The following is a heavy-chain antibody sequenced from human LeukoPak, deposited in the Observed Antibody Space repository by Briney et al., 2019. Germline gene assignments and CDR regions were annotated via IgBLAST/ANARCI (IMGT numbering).Heavy chain of an antibody. CDR3: ARAGDKGSVDY. CDR2: IKEDGSEE. Sequence: PGGSLRLSCAASGFTFSSYWMSWVRQAPGKGLEWVANIKEDGSEEYYVDSAKGRFTISRDNAKNSLYLQMNSLRAEDTAVYYCARAGDKGSVDYWGQGTLVTVSS. V-gene: IGHV3-7*03. D-gene: IGHD7-27*01. CDR1: GFTFSSYW. J-gene: IGHJ4*02.